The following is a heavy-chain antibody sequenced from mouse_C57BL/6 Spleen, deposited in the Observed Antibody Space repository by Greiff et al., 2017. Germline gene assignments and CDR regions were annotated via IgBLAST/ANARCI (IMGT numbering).Heavy chain of an antibody. CDR1: GYAFSSSW. J-gene: IGHJ4*01. Sequence: QVQLQQSGPELVKPGASVKISCKASGYAFSSSWMNWVKQRPGKGLEWIGRIYPGDGDTNYNGKFKGKATLTADKSSSPAYMQLSSLTSEDSAVYFCARRGYGCNYPLYAMDYWGQGTSVTVSS. V-gene: IGHV1-82*01. CDR3: ARRGYGCNYPLYAMDY. CDR2: IYPGDGDT. D-gene: IGHD1-1*02.